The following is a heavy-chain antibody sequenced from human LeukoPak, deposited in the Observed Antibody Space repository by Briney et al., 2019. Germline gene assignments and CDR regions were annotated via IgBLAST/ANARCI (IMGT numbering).Heavy chain of an antibody. D-gene: IGHD2-21*01. CDR2: LNTDGSNT. Sequence: GGSLRLSCVGSGFTFSSSWIHWVRQVPGKGLVWVSHLNTDGSNTAYADSVEGRFTLSSDNAKNTVYLQMNSLRDDDTGLYYCARGAVAPDTWGQGTLVIVSS. CDR1: GFTFSSSW. J-gene: IGHJ4*02. V-gene: IGHV3-74*01. CDR3: ARGAVAPDT.